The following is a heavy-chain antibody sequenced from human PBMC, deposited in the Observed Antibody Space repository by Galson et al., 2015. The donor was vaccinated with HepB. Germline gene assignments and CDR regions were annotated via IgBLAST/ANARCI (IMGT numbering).Heavy chain of an antibody. CDR2: ISDSSSTI. CDR1: GLTFSSYS. CDR3: ARDLWFGDLLGDY. Sequence: SLRLSCAASGLTFSSYSMNWVRQAPGKGLEWVSYISDSSSTIYYADSVKGRFTISRDNAKNSLYLQMNSLRAEDTAVYYCARDLWFGDLLGDYWGQGTLVTVSS. D-gene: IGHD3-10*01. J-gene: IGHJ4*02. V-gene: IGHV3-48*01.